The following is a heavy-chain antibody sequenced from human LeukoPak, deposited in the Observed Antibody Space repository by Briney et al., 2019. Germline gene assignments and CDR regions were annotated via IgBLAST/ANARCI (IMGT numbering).Heavy chain of an antibody. Sequence: SGPTLVKPTQTLTLTCTFSGFSLSTSGVGVGWIRQPPGKALEWLALIYWDDDKRYSPSLKSRLTITKDTSKNQVVLTMTNMDPVDTATYYCARRLEDDGDGNFDYWGQGTLVTVSS. J-gene: IGHJ4*02. CDR1: GFSLSTSGVG. D-gene: IGHD4-17*01. V-gene: IGHV2-5*02. CDR3: ARRLEDDGDGNFDY. CDR2: IYWDDDK.